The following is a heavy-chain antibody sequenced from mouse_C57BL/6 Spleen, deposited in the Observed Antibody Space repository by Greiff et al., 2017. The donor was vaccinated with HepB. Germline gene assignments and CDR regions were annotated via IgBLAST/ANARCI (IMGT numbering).Heavy chain of an antibody. D-gene: IGHD1-1*01. CDR3: ARLGSSYEAFFAY. Sequence: QVQLQQPGAELVKPGASVKMSCKATGYTFTSYWITWVKQRPGQGLEWIGDIYPGSGSTNYNEKFKSKATLTVDTSSSTAYMQLSSLTSEDSAVYYCARLGSSYEAFFAYWGQGTLVTVSA. CDR1: GYTFTSYW. V-gene: IGHV1-55*01. J-gene: IGHJ3*01. CDR2: IYPGSGST.